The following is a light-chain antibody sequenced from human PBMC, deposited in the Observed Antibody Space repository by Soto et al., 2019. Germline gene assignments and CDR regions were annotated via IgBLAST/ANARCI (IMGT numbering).Light chain of an antibody. J-gene: IGKJ2*01. CDR1: QSIFNNY. Sequence: EIVLTQSPGTLSLSPGERVTLSCRASQSIFNNYLAWYQQRPGQAPRLLIYGTSNRATGIPDRFSGSGSGTDFTLTIIRLEPGDFSVYYCQQYGNSPFTFGRGTKVEIK. CDR3: QQYGNSPFT. CDR2: GTS. V-gene: IGKV3-20*01.